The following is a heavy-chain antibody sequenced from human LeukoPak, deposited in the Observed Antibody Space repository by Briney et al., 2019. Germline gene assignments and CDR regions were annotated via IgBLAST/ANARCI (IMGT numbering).Heavy chain of an antibody. J-gene: IGHJ4*02. V-gene: IGHV3-33*06. D-gene: IGHD5-18*01. CDR1: GFTFSTYD. CDR2: SWYDGSEK. CDR3: AKGGYTYGLFDY. Sequence: PGGFLRLSCAASGFTFSTYDMHWVRQAPGKGLEWVAISWYDGSEKYYADSVKGRFTISRDNSKNTLYLQMNSLRPEDTAVYYCAKGGYTYGLFDYWGQGTLVTVSS.